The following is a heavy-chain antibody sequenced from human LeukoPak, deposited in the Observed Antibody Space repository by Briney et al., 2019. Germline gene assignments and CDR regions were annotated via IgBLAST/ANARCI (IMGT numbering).Heavy chain of an antibody. J-gene: IGHJ3*02. V-gene: IGHV4-59*08. CDR3: ARHRYDSSGWATDAFDI. Sequence: PSETLSLTCTVSGVSISSYYWTWIRQPPGKGLEWIGYIYYSGSTNYNPSLKSRVTISVDTSKNQFSLKLSSVTAADTAVYYCARHRYDSSGWATDAFDIWGLGTMVTISA. D-gene: IGHD3-22*01. CDR1: GVSISSYY. CDR2: IYYSGST.